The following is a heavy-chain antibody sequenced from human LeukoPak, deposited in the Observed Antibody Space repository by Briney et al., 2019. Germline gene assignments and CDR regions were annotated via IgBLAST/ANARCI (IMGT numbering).Heavy chain of an antibody. D-gene: IGHD2-2*01. CDR3: ARVEVVPAAPFDY. CDR1: GGTFSSYA. CDR2: IIPIFGTA. V-gene: IGHV1-69*13. J-gene: IGHJ4*02. Sequence: ASVKVSCKASGGTFSSYAISWVRQAPGQGLEWMGGIIPIFGTANYAQKFQGRVTITADESTSTAYMELSSLRSEDTAVYYCARVEVVPAAPFDYWGQGTLVTVSS.